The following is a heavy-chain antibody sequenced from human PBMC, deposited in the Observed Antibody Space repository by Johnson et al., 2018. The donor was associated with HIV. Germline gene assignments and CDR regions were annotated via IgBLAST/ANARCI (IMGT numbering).Heavy chain of an antibody. J-gene: IGHJ3*02. CDR3: AKGDCSGGSCYSFTDAFDI. D-gene: IGHD2-15*01. CDR2: IGAAGDT. Sequence: MLLVESGGGLEQPGRSLRLSCAASGFSFDDYAMHWVRQAPGKGLEWVSVIGAAGDTYYRDSVKGRFTISRENAKNTLYLQMNSLRAEDTAVYYCAKGDCSGGSCYSFTDAFDIWGQVTVVTVSS. V-gene: IGHV3-13*01. CDR1: GFSFDDYA.